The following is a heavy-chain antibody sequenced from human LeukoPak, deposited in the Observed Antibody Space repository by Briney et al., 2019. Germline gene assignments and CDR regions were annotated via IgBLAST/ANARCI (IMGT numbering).Heavy chain of an antibody. CDR3: AKGGDYVAPDY. V-gene: IGHV3-23*01. CDR2: ISSRRGDT. Sequence: GGSLRLSCTVSGFTLTNYAMSWVRQAPGKGLEWVSAISSRRGDTYYADSVRGRFTISRDISKSTLYLQMSSLRAEDTAIYYCAKGGDYVAPDYWGQGTLVTVSS. J-gene: IGHJ4*02. CDR1: GFTLTNYA. D-gene: IGHD4-17*01.